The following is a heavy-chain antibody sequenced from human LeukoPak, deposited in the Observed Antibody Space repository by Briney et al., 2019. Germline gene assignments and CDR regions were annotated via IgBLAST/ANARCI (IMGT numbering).Heavy chain of an antibody. CDR1: GGSISSGSYY. CDR3: ARDVYGADY. Sequence: SQTLSLTCTVSGGSISSGSYYWSWIRQPAGKGLEWIGRIYTSGSTNYNPSLKSRVTISVDTSKNQFSLKLSSVTAADTAVYYCARDVYGADYWGQGTLVTVSS. V-gene: IGHV4-61*02. D-gene: IGHD4-17*01. CDR2: IYTSGST. J-gene: IGHJ4*02.